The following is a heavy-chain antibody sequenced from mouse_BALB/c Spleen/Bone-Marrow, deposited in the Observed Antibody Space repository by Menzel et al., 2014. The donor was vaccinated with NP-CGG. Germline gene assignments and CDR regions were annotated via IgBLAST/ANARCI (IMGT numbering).Heavy chain of an antibody. J-gene: IGHJ3*01. Sequence: VQLQQSGAELVKPGASVKLSCTASGFKFKDTHMHWVKQRPEQGLEWIGRIDPANGNTKYDPKFQGKATITADTSSNTAYLQLSSLTSEDTVVYYCARHNYGSSQFAYWGQGTLVTVSA. CDR1: GFKFKDTH. D-gene: IGHD1-1*01. CDR3: ARHNYGSSQFAY. CDR2: IDPANGNT. V-gene: IGHV14-3*02.